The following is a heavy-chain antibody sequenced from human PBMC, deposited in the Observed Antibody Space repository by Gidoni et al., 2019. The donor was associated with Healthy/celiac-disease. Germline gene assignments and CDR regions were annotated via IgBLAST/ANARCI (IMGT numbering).Heavy chain of an antibody. Sequence: EVQLVESGGGLVQPGGSLRLSCAASGFTFRSYWMSWVRQAPGKGLEWVANIKQDGSEKYYVDSVKGRFTSARDNAKNSLYLQMNSLRAEDTAVYYCARVQYTAIIDYWGQGTLVTVSS. V-gene: IGHV3-7*03. CDR3: ARVQYTAIIDY. D-gene: IGHD5-18*01. J-gene: IGHJ4*02. CDR2: IKQDGSEK. CDR1: GFTFRSYW.